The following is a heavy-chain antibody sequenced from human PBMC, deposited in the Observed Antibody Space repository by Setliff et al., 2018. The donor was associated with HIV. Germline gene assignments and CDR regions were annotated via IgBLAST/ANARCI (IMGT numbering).Heavy chain of an antibody. CDR3: ARGGNWNIIGLDFDY. Sequence: SETLSLTCGLNGLPFGNYYWNWIRQSPGKGLEWIVEVNHNGNINYNPSLQSRVTVSVDTSKPQFSLEMSSLTAADTAVYYCARGGNWNIIGLDFDYWGQGTLVTVSS. CDR1: GLPFGNYY. V-gene: IGHV4-34*01. CDR2: VNHNGNI. J-gene: IGHJ4*02. D-gene: IGHD1-1*01.